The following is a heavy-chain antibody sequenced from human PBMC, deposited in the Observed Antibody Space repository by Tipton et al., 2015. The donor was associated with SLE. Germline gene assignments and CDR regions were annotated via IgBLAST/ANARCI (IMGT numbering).Heavy chain of an antibody. J-gene: IGHJ6*02. D-gene: IGHD6-19*01. CDR1: GGSITGGNYC. V-gene: IGHV4-61*09. CDR3: ARHHGSGWLYGLDV. CDR2: IYYREGT. Sequence: LRLSCTVSGGSITGGNYCWTWIRQPAGKGLEWIGYIYYREGTNYSPSLKSRVTISLDASKNQLSLKLSSVTAADTAVYYCARHHGSGWLYGLDVWGQGTTVTVSS.